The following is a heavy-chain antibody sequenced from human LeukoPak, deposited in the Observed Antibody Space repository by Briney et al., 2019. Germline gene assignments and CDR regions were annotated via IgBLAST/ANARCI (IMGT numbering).Heavy chain of an antibody. J-gene: IGHJ4*02. CDR3: ARGLSTRSVN. D-gene: IGHD4-17*01. Sequence: SETLSLTCAVYGGPFSGYYWSWIRQPPGKGLEWIGEINHSGSTNYNPSLKSRVTISVDTSKNQFSLKLSSVTAADTAVYYCARGLSTRSVNWGQGTLVAVSS. V-gene: IGHV4-34*01. CDR2: INHSGST. CDR1: GGPFSGYY.